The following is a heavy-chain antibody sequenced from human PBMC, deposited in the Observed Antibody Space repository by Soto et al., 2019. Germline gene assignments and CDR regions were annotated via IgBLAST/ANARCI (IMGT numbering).Heavy chain of an antibody. CDR3: AREVRIQLCLGWFDP. CDR2: IWYDGSNK. Sequence: GGSLRLSCAASGFTFSSYGMHWVRQAPGKGLEWVAVIWYDGSNKYYADSVKGRFTISRDNSKNTLYLQMNSLRAEDTAVYYCAREVRIQLCLGWFDPWGQGTLVTVSS. V-gene: IGHV3-33*01. J-gene: IGHJ5*02. CDR1: GFTFSSYG. D-gene: IGHD5-18*01.